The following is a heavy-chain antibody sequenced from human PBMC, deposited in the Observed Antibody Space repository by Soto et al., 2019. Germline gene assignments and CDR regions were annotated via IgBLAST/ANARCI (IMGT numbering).Heavy chain of an antibody. CDR1: GFTFSSYA. J-gene: IGHJ4*02. CDR2: ISGSGGST. Sequence: GGSLRLSCAASGFTFSSYAMSWVRQAPGKGLEWVSAISGSGGSTYYADSVKGRFTISRDNSKNTLYLQMNSLRAEDTAVYYCAKDEYSGYDYVEVSRHDYWGQGTLVTVSS. CDR3: AKDEYSGYDYVEVSRHDY. D-gene: IGHD5-12*01. V-gene: IGHV3-23*01.